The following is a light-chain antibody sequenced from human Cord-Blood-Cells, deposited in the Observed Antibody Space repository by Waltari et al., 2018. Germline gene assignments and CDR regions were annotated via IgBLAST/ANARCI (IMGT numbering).Light chain of an antibody. CDR2: EVS. J-gene: IGLJ2*01. CDR3: SSYTSSSTLV. V-gene: IGLV2-14*01. CDR1: SSAVGGYNY. Sequence: QSALTQPASVSGSPGQSITISCTGTSSAVGGYNYVSWYQQHPGKAPKLIIYEVSNRPSGVSNRFSGSKSGNTASLTIYGLQAEDEADYYCSSYTSSSTLVFGGGTKLTVL.